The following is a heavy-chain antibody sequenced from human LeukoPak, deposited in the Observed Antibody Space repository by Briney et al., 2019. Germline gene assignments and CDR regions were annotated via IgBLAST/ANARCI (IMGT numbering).Heavy chain of an antibody. CDR1: GLTFSSYA. D-gene: IGHD7-27*01. Sequence: PGGSLRLSCAASGLTFSSYARSWVRQAPGKGLEWVSAISGSGGSTYYADSVKGRFTISRDNSKNTLYLQMNSLRAEDTAVYYCAKAKVAGAPLYYYYMDVWGKGTTVTVSS. CDR3: AKAKVAGAPLYYYYMDV. V-gene: IGHV3-23*01. J-gene: IGHJ6*03. CDR2: ISGSGGST.